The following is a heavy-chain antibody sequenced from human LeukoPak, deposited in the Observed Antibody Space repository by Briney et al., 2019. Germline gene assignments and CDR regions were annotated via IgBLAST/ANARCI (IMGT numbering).Heavy chain of an antibody. CDR3: ARDLGIAAAGTSDY. CDR1: GFTFSSYS. J-gene: IGHJ4*02. V-gene: IGHV3-21*01. CDR2: ISSSSSYI. Sequence: GGSLTLPCAASGFTFSSYSMNWVRQAPGKGLEWGSSISSSSSYIYYADSVKGRFTISRDNAKNSLYLQMNSLRAEDTAVYYCARDLGIAAAGTSDYWGQGPLVTVSS. D-gene: IGHD6-13*01.